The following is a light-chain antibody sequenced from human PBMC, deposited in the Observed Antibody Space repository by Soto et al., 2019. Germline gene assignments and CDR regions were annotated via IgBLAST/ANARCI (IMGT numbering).Light chain of an antibody. J-gene: IGKJ1*01. CDR1: QGIGSR. CDR2: SAS. Sequence: DIQMTQSPSSVSASVGDRVTISCRASQGIGSRLNWYQQKPGKAPELLIYSASTLQSGVPSRFSGTGSGTDFTLTISYLQPEDFATYYCQQANSFPWTFGQGTKVEIK. CDR3: QQANSFPWT. V-gene: IGKV1-12*01.